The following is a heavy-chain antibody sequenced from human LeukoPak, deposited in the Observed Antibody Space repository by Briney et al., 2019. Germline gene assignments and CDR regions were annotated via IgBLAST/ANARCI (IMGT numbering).Heavy chain of an antibody. CDR1: GFTFSSYG. Sequence: GGSLRLSCAASGFTFSSYGMHWVRQAPGKGLEWVAVISYDGSNKYYADSVKGRFTISRDNSKNTLYLQMNSLRAEDTAVYYCAKGRWTFDYWGQGTLVTVSS. J-gene: IGHJ4*02. D-gene: IGHD3-3*01. CDR3: AKGRWTFDY. CDR2: ISYDGSNK. V-gene: IGHV3-30*18.